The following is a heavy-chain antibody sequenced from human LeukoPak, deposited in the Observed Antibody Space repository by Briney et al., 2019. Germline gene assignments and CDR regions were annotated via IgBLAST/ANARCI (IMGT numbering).Heavy chain of an antibody. V-gene: IGHV1-2*02. Sequence: GASVKVSCKASGYTFTGYYMHWVRQAPGQGLEWMGWINPNSGGTNYAQKFQGRVTMTRDTSISTAYMELSRLRSDDTAVYYCARDHLSWGEGPSDPWGQGTLVTVSS. CDR3: ARDHLSWGEGPSDP. CDR1: GYTFTGYY. CDR2: INPNSGGT. J-gene: IGHJ5*02. D-gene: IGHD3-16*01.